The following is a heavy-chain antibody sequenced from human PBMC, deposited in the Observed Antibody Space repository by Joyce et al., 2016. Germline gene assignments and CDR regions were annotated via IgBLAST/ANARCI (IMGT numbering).Heavy chain of an antibody. Sequence: QVQLQESGPGLVKASETLSLTCSVSGAFISRSSSNWGWIRQSPGKGLEWIGSIYYTGKTYYNPYLKSRVTISVDTSKNHFSLKLMSVTGADTAVYYCARSPMVGVTFFHWGLGTLISVSS. CDR1: GAFISRSSSN. D-gene: IGHD2/OR15-2a*01. CDR2: IYYTGKT. J-gene: IGHJ4*02. CDR3: ARSPMVGVTFFH. V-gene: IGHV4-39*07.